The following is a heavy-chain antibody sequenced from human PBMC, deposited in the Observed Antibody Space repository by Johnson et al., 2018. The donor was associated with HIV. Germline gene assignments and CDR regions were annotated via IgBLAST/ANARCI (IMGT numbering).Heavy chain of an antibody. J-gene: IGHJ3*02. CDR2: IYSGGTT. CDR1: GFIVSSKY. D-gene: IGHD6-25*01. Sequence: EVQLVESGGGLIQPGGSLRLSCAASGFIVSSKYMTWFRQAPGKGLEWVSVIYSGGTTYYGDSVMGRFTISRDNSNNTVYLQMNSLRAEDTALYYCAKLSDNDGFDIWGQGTMVTVSS. V-gene: IGHV3-66*01. CDR3: AKLSDNDGFDI.